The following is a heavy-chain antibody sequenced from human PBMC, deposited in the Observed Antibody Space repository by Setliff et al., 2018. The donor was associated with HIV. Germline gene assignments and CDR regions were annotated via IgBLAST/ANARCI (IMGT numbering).Heavy chain of an antibody. D-gene: IGHD3-10*01. J-gene: IGHJ6*02. CDR3: ARDSFGGEFTYYYYGMDV. CDR1: GFTFTSYA. CDR2: INAGNGNT. V-gene: IGHV1-3*01. Sequence: ASVKVSCKASGFTFTSYAMHWVRQAPGQRLEWMGWINAGNGNTKYSQKFQGRVTITRDTSASTAYMELSSLRSEDTAVYYCARDSFGGEFTYYYYGMDVWGQGTTVTVSS.